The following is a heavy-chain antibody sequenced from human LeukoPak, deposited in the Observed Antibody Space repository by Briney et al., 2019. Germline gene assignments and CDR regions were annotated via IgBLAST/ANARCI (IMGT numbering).Heavy chain of an antibody. J-gene: IGHJ6*04. V-gene: IGHV4-34*01. CDR1: GGSFSGYY. Sequence: PSETLSLTCAVYGGSFSGYYWSWIRQPPGKGLEWIGEINHSGSTNYNPSLKSRVTISVDTSKNQFSLKLSSVIAADTAVYYCARGYCSSTSCYAGLYYYYYGMDVWGKGTTVTVSS. D-gene: IGHD2-2*01. CDR2: INHSGST. CDR3: ARGYCSSTSCYAGLYYYYYGMDV.